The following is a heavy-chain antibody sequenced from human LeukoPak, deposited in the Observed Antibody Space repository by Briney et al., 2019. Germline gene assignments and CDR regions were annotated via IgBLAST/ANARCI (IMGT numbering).Heavy chain of an antibody. Sequence: PGGSLRLSCVAPGFTFSTYSMSWVRQAPGKGLEWVSGIHGNGGRIFYAGSVKGRFTISRDNSKNTLFLHMDSLRVEDAALYYCAKDLKPDRIWDVDCWGQGTLVTVSS. J-gene: IGHJ4*02. CDR2: IHGNGGRI. CDR3: AKDLKPDRIWDVDC. V-gene: IGHV3-23*01. D-gene: IGHD1-14*01. CDR1: GFTFSTYS.